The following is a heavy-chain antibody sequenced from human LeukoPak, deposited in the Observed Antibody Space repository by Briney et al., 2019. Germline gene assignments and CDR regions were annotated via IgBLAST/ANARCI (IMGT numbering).Heavy chain of an antibody. D-gene: IGHD2-15*01. Sequence: PGGSLRLSCSMSGLTLSHYAMSWVRQAPGKGLEWVSTIGGGGGSTDYTDSVKGRFTISRDNSKNTLYLQMSSLGAEDTAVYYCAKGHRYCTSGNCNSAIDYWGQGTLVTVSS. CDR2: IGGGGGST. V-gene: IGHV3-23*01. CDR3: AKGHRYCTSGNCNSAIDY. J-gene: IGHJ4*02. CDR1: GLTLSHYA.